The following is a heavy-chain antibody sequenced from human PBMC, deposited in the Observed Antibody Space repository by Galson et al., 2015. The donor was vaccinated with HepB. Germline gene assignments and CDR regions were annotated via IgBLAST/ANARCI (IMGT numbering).Heavy chain of an antibody. CDR1: GVIFSSYW. D-gene: IGHD3-10*01. J-gene: IGHJ4*02. V-gene: IGHV3-74*01. CDR2: INSDGSST. Sequence: SLRLSCAASGVIFSSYWMHWVRQAPGKGLVWVSRINSDGSSTSYADSVKGRFTISRDNAKNTLYLQMNSLRAEDTAVYYCARAMVRGWGYFDFWGQGTLVTVSS. CDR3: ARAMVRGWGYFDF.